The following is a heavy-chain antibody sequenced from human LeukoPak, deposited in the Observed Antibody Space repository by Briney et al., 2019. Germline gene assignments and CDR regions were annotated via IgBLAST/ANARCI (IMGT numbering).Heavy chain of an antibody. CDR1: KFTFSSYA. D-gene: IGHD4-17*01. CDR3: ANILPFDYGDYAIRLD. Sequence: TGASLRLSCAASKFTFSSYAMNWVRQASVKGLEWVSGISGSGGSTYYADSVKGRFIISRDNSQNTLYLQMNSLRAEDSALYYCANILPFDYGDYAIRLDWGQGTLVTVSS. J-gene: IGHJ4*02. CDR2: ISGSGGST. V-gene: IGHV3-23*01.